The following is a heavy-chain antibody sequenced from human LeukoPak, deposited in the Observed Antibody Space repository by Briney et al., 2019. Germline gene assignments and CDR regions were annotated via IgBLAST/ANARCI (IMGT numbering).Heavy chain of an antibody. J-gene: IGHJ4*02. CDR1: GGSISSYY. D-gene: IGHD3-22*01. Sequence: SETLSLTCTVSGGSISSYYWSWIRQPPGKGLEWIGYIYYSGSTNYNPSLKSRVTISVDTSKNQFSLKLSSVTAADTAVYYCARDPGYYDSSGYVDWGQGTLVTVSS. CDR2: IYYSGST. V-gene: IGHV4-59*01. CDR3: ARDPGYYDSSGYVD.